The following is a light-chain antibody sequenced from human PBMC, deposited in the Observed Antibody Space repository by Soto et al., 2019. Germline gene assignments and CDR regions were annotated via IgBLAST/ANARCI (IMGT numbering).Light chain of an antibody. Sequence: DIQMTQPPSTLSGSVGDRVTITCRASQTISSWLAWYQQKPGKAPKLLIYRASTLKSGVPSRFSGSGSGTEFTLTISSLQPDDFATYYCQHYNSHSEAFGQGTKVDI. CDR2: RAS. CDR1: QTISSW. J-gene: IGKJ1*01. CDR3: QHYNSHSEA. V-gene: IGKV1-5*03.